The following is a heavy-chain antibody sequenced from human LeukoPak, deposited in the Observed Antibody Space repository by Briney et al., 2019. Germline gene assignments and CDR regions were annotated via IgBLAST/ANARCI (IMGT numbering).Heavy chain of an antibody. CDR2: ISGSGGST. D-gene: IGHD6-19*01. CDR3: AKGSGWYDTPFDY. Sequence: GGSLRLSCTASGFTFSSYAMSWVRQAPGKGLEWVSAISGSGGSTYYADSVKGRFTISRDNSKNTLYLQMNSLRAEDTAVYYCAKGSGWYDTPFDYWGQGTLVTVSS. CDR1: GFTFSSYA. V-gene: IGHV3-23*01. J-gene: IGHJ4*02.